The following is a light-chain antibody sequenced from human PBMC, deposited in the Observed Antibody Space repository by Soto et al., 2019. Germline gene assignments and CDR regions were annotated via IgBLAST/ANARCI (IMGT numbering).Light chain of an antibody. V-gene: IGKV1-16*02. CDR1: QDISNF. CDR2: GAS. Sequence: DIQMTQSPSSLSASVGDRVTITCRASQDISNFLAWFHQAPGKDPKSLIYGASSLQSGVPSKFSGSGSGTEFTLTISSLQPEDFGTYYCQQYHSYPATFGGGTKVEIQ. CDR3: QQYHSYPAT. J-gene: IGKJ4*01.